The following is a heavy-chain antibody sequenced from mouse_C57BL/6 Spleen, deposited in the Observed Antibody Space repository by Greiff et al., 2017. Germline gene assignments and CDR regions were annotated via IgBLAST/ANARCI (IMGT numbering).Heavy chain of an antibody. D-gene: IGHD1-1*01. Sequence: QVQLQQSGAELVKPGASVKMSCKASGYTFTSYWITWVKQRPGQGLEWIGDIYPGSGSTNYNEKFKSKATLTVDTSSSTAYMQLSSLTSEDSAVYYCARKRYYGSIPYFDYWGQGTTLTVSS. CDR3: ARKRYYGSIPYFDY. J-gene: IGHJ2*01. CDR1: GYTFTSYW. V-gene: IGHV1-55*01. CDR2: IYPGSGST.